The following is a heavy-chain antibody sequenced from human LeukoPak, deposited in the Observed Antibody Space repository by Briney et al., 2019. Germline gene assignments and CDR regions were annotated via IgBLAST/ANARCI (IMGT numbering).Heavy chain of an antibody. D-gene: IGHD3-3*02. J-gene: IGHJ6*02. CDR3: ARGFSTIFGVATNSGLDA. V-gene: IGHV4-34*11. Sequence: SETLSLTCAVYGGSFSGYYWSWIRQPPGKGLEWIGYIYYSGSTNYNPSLKSRVTISVDTSKNQFSLKLSSVTAADTAVYYCARGFSTIFGVATNSGLDAWGQGTTVTVSS. CDR2: IYYSGST. CDR1: GGSFSGYY.